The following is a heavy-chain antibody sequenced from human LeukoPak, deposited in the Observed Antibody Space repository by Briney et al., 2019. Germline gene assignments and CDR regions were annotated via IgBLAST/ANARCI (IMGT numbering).Heavy chain of an antibody. CDR3: AREGPLSIAARPGGYNWFDP. Sequence: SETLSLTCTVSGGSISSHYWSWIRQPPGKGLEWIGYIYYSGSTNYNPSLKSRVTISVDTSKNQFSLKLSSVTAADTAVYYCAREGPLSIAARPGGYNWFDPWGQGTLVTVSS. J-gene: IGHJ5*02. CDR2: IYYSGST. CDR1: GGSISSHY. D-gene: IGHD6-6*01. V-gene: IGHV4-59*11.